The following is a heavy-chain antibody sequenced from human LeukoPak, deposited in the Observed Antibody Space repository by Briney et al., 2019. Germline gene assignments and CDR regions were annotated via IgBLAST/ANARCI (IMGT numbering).Heavy chain of an antibody. D-gene: IGHD5-18*01. V-gene: IGHV3-11*01. CDR3: AGYTVLVSGTFDY. Sequence: GGSLRLSCAASGFTFSDYYMSWIRQAPGKGLEWVSYISRSGGTVYYVDSVKGRFTISRDNAKNSLYLQMNSLRAEDTAVYYCAGYTVLVSGTFDYWGQGTLVTVSS. J-gene: IGHJ4*02. CDR1: GFTFSDYY. CDR2: ISRSGGTV.